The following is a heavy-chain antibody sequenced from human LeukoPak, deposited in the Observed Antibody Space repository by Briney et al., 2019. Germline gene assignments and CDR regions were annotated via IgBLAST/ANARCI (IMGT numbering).Heavy chain of an antibody. CDR2: INHSGNT. V-gene: IGHV4-34*01. CDR1: GGSFSGYY. D-gene: IGHD6-19*01. CDR3: ARARGAEAVDS. J-gene: IGHJ4*02. Sequence: PSETLSLTCAVYGGSFSGYYWTWIRQSPGKGLEWIGEINHSGNTNYNPSLKSRVTLSVDTSKNQFSLKLTSVTAADMAVNYCARARGAEAVDSWGQGTLVTVSS.